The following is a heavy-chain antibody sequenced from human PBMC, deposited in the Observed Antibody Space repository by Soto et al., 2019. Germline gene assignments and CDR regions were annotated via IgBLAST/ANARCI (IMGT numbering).Heavy chain of an antibody. D-gene: IGHD2-21*01. Sequence: PGGSLRLSCAASGFTFSNYAMSWVRQAPGKGLEWVSTIRGSEGGAYYVDSVEGRFTISRDNSMNTLYLQMNTLGAADTAVYYCAKSKFVTKFYYHYALDAWCQGTTLTVSS. CDR1: GFTFSNYA. J-gene: IGHJ6*02. V-gene: IGHV3-23*01. CDR3: AKSKFVTKFYYHYALDA. CDR2: IRGSEGGA.